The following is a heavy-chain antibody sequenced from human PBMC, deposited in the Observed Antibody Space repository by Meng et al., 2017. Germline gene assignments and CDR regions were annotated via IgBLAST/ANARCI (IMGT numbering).Heavy chain of an antibody. J-gene: IGHJ3*02. D-gene: IGHD3-10*01. CDR2: INAGNGNT. CDR3: ARARIYYGSGTNAFDI. Sequence: ASVKVFCKASGYTFTSYAMHWVRQAPGQRLEWMGWINAGNGNTKYSQKFQGRVTITRDTSASTAYMELSSLRSDDTAVYYCARARIYYGSGTNAFDIWGQGTMVTVSS. CDR1: GYTFTSYA. V-gene: IGHV1-3*01.